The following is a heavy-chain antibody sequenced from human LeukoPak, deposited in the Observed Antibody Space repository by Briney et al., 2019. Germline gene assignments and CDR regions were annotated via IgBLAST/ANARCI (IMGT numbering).Heavy chain of an antibody. CDR3: ARPYYGDYSIDY. CDR1: GGSISSSSYY. J-gene: IGHJ4*02. D-gene: IGHD4-17*01. CDR2: IYYSGST. Sequence: SETLSLTCTVSGGSISSSSYYWGWIRQPPGKGLEWIGSIYYSGSTYYNPSLKSRVTISVDTPKNQFSLKLSSVTAADTAVYYCARPYYGDYSIDYWGQGTLVTVSS. V-gene: IGHV4-39*01.